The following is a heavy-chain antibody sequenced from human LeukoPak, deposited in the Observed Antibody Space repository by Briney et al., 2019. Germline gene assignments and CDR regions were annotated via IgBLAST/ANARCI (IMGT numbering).Heavy chain of an antibody. CDR2: INPNSGGT. CDR1: GYTFTGYY. D-gene: IGHD3-10*01. V-gene: IGHV1-2*02. CDR3: ARHRLWFGRRNIFDY. J-gene: IGHJ4*02. Sequence: ASVKVSCKASGYTFTGYYMHWVRQAPGQGLEWMGWINPNSGGTNYAQKFQGRVTMTRDTSISTAYMELSRLRSDDTAVYYCARHRLWFGRRNIFDYWGQGTLVTVSS.